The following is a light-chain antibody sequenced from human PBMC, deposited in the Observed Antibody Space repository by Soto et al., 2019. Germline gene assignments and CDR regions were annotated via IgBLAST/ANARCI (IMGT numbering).Light chain of an antibody. CDR1: QSVLSSSNSKNY. J-gene: IGKJ1*01. CDR2: WAS. V-gene: IGKV4-1*01. Sequence: DIVMTQSPDSLAVSLGERATINCKSSQSVLSSSNSKNYLAWYQQKPGQPPKLLIYWASTRESGVPDRFSGSGSRTNFTLTISSLQAEDLAFYYCQQHYSTPRTFGQAPKVQIK. CDR3: QQHYSTPRT.